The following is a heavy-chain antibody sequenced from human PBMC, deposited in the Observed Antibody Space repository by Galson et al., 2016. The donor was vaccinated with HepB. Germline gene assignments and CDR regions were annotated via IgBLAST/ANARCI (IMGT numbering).Heavy chain of an antibody. Sequence: SLRLSCAASRFTFSNFWMVWVRQAPGKGLERVANIDRDGSETNYVDSVKGRLTISRDNAKNSLYLQMNNLRAEDTATYYCTTYRGPTWTFFDYWGQGTLVTVSS. CDR3: TTYRGPTWTFFDY. V-gene: IGHV3-7*01. CDR1: RFTFSNFW. D-gene: IGHD3/OR15-3a*01. J-gene: IGHJ4*02. CDR2: IDRDGSET.